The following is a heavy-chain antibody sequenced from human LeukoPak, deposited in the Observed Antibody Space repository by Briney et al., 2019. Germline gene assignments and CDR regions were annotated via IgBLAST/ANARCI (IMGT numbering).Heavy chain of an antibody. Sequence: SETLSLTCTVSGGSISSSSYSWGWIRQPPGKGLEWIGSIYYSGSTYYNASLKSRVTISVDTSKNQFSLKLSSVTAADTAVYYCARLAPTGDFWSGYYSWGRPHYYYYMDVWGKGTTVTVSS. CDR1: GGSISSSSYS. CDR3: ARLAPTGDFWSGYYSWGRPHYYYYMDV. D-gene: IGHD3-3*01. J-gene: IGHJ6*03. CDR2: IYYSGST. V-gene: IGHV4-39*01.